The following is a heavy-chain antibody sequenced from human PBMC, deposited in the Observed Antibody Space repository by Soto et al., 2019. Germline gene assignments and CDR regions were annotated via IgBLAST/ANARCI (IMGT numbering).Heavy chain of an antibody. D-gene: IGHD7-27*01. CDR3: VRELGLAY. V-gene: IGHV3-7*03. J-gene: IGHJ4*02. CDR1: GFTLSNYW. CDR2: INKDGSQK. Sequence: VGSLRLSCAASGFTLSNYWMTWVRQAPGKGLEWVANINKDGSQKNYVDSVKGRFTIARDSGQNSLSLQMNSLRVEDTAVYYCVRELGLAYWGQGALVTVSS.